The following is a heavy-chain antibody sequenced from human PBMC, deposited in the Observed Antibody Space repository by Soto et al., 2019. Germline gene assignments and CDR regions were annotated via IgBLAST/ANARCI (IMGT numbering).Heavy chain of an antibody. CDR3: ASGYDFWTN. Sequence: PSETLSLTCTVSGGSISSYYWSWIRQPPGKGLEWIGYIYYSGSTNYNPSLKSRVSISIDTSKNQFSLKLSSVTAADTAVYYCASGYDFWTNWGQGTLVTVSS. J-gene: IGHJ4*02. CDR2: IYYSGST. V-gene: IGHV4-59*01. D-gene: IGHD3-3*01. CDR1: GGSISSYY.